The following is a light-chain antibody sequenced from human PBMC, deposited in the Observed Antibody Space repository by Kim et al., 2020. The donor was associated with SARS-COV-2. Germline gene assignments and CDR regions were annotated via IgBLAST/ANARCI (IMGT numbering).Light chain of an antibody. CDR1: NLGSKS. Sequence: PGKTARITCGGNNLGSKSVRCYHHKPGQAPVLVISYDSDRPSGIPERFSGSKSGNTATLTISRVEAGDEADYYCQVWDNSSDHWVFGGGTQLTVL. CDR3: QVWDNSSDHWV. J-gene: IGLJ3*02. V-gene: IGLV3-21*01. CDR2: YDS.